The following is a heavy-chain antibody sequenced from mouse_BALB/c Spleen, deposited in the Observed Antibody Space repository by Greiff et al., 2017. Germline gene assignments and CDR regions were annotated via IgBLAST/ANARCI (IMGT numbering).Heavy chain of an antibody. CDR1: GFTFSSYT. Sequence: EVKLVESGGGLVQPGGSLKLSCAASGFTFSSYTMSWVRQTPEKRLEWVAYISNGGGSTYYPDTVKGRFTISRDNAKNTLYLQMSSLKSEDTAMYYCARMIGDYYAMDYWGQGTSVTVSS. V-gene: IGHV5-12-2*01. CDR3: ARMIGDYYAMDY. D-gene: IGHD2-4*01. CDR2: ISNGGGST. J-gene: IGHJ4*01.